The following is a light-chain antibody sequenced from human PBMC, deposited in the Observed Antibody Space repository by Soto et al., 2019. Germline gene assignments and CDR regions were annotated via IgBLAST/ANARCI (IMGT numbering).Light chain of an antibody. CDR3: RSYTPSSTLV. CDR2: DVT. V-gene: IGLV2-14*01. Sequence: QSALTQPASVSASPGQSITISCTGTSTDIGGFDSVSWYQQHPGKAPKLMIYDVTDRPSGVSNRFSGSKSGYTASLTISGLQAGDGGDYYCRSYTPSSTLVFGGGTKVTVL. J-gene: IGLJ2*01. CDR1: STDIGGFDS.